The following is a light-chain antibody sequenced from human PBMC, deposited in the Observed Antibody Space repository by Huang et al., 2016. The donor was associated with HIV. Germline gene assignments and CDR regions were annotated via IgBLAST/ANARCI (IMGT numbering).Light chain of an antibody. CDR3: QQYYSTPT. CDR1: QGISTS. CDR2: GAS. V-gene: IGKV1-NL1*01. J-gene: IGKJ5*01. Sequence: DIQLTQSPSSLSASLGDRVTITCRVSQGISTSLAWYQQKLGTAPKILVHGASRLESGVPSRFSGSGSGTDFSLTISTLQAEDFATYFCQQYYSTPTFGQGTRLEIK.